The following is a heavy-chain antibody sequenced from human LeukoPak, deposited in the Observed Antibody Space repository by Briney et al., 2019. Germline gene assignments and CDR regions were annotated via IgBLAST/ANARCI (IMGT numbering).Heavy chain of an antibody. CDR3: ARYRGLGGGYYFDY. D-gene: IGHD5-12*01. J-gene: IGHJ4*02. Sequence: GGSLRLSCAASGFTFSDYVMHWVRQAPGKGLEWVAVITVDGNNKYYGDSVKGRFTISRDDSKNTLYLQINSLRPEDTAVYYCARYRGLGGGYYFDYWGQGTLVTVSS. CDR2: ITVDGNNK. CDR1: GFTFSDYV. V-gene: IGHV3-30*03.